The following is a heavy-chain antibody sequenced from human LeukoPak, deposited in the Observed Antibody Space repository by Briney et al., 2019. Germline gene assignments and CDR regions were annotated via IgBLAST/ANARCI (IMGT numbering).Heavy chain of an antibody. D-gene: IGHD6-19*01. J-gene: IGHJ4*02. V-gene: IGHV3-23*01. CDR2: ISGSGGST. Sequence: PGGSLRLSCAASGFTFSSYAMSWVRQAPGKGLEWVSAISGSGGSTYYADSVKGRFTTSRDNSKNTLYLQMDSLRAEDAAVYYCAKIRASVAGRSFDYWGQGTLVTVSS. CDR1: GFTFSSYA. CDR3: AKIRASVAGRSFDY.